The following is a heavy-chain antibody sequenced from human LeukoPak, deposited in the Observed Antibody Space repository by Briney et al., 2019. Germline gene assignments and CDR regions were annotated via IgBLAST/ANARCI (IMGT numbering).Heavy chain of an antibody. V-gene: IGHV3-9*03. CDR1: GFTLSSFE. J-gene: IGHJ3*02. CDR3: AKGLLWGGAPAAGRGLGAFDI. D-gene: IGHD6-13*01. CDR2: ISWNSGSI. Sequence: PGGSLRLSCAASGFTLSSFEMNWVRQAPGKGLEWVSGISWNSGSIGYADSVKGRFTISRDNAKNSLYLQMNSLRAEDMALYYCAKGLLWGGAPAAGRGLGAFDIWGQGTMVTVSS.